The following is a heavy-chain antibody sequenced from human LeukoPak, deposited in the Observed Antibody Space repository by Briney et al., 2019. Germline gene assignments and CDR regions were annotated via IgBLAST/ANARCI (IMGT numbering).Heavy chain of an antibody. Sequence: ALVKVSCKASGYTFTGYYMHWVRQAPGQGLEWMGRINPNSGGTNYAQKFQDRVTMTRNTSISTAYMELSSLRSDDTAVYYCARGPPNWGYDYWGPGTLVTVSS. V-gene: IGHV1-2*06. CDR2: INPNSGGT. CDR3: ARGPPNWGYDY. D-gene: IGHD7-27*01. CDR1: GYTFTGYY. J-gene: IGHJ4*02.